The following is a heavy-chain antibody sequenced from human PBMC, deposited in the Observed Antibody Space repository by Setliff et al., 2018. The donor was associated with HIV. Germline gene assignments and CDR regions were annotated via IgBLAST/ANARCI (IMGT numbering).Heavy chain of an antibody. J-gene: IGHJ6*02. V-gene: IGHV4-4*07. D-gene: IGHD3-22*01. CDR3: ARAGHYYDSSGWSYFGMDV. Sequence: SETLSLTCTVSGGSISSYYWSWIRQPAGKGLEWIGRIYPSGSTNYNPSLKSRVTMSVDTSKNQFSLKLNSVTAADTAVYYCARAGHYYDSSGWSYFGMDVWGQGTTVTVSS. CDR2: IYPSGST. CDR1: GGSISSYY.